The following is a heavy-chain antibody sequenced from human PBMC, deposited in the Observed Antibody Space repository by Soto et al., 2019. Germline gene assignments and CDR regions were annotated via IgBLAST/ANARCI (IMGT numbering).Heavy chain of an antibody. CDR3: AADPYYYDSSDYYSFDQ. D-gene: IGHD3-22*01. J-gene: IGHJ4*02. V-gene: IGHV1-58*01. CDR2: IVVGSGNT. Sequence: SVKVSCKASGFNFRTTAVQWVRQARGQRLEWIGWIVVGSGNTNYAQKFQERVTITRDMSTSTAYMDVSSLRSEDTAAYYCAADPYYYDSSDYYSFDQWGRGTLVTVSS. CDR1: GFNFRTTA.